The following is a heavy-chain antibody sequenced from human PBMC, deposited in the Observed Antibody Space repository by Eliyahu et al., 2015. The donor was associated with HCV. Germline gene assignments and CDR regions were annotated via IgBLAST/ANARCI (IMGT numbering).Heavy chain of an antibody. CDR2: IGSGGSPI. J-gene: IGHJ4*02. Sequence: QVQLXXSGGGLVKPGXSXXLSCAASGFTFSDYYMXWIRQAPGMGLXWVSYIGSGGSPIYYADSVKGRFTISRDNAKNSLYLQMNRLRTEDTAVYYCARAGQVANYWGQGTLVTVSS. V-gene: IGHV3-11*01. CDR1: GFTFSDYY. CDR3: ARAGQVANY.